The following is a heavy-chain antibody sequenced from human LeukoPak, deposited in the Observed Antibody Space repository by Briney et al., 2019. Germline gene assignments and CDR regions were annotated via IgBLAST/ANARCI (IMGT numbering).Heavy chain of an antibody. J-gene: IGHJ4*02. CDR3: ARVGGRSSWYLGFDY. CDR1: GYAFSTYA. V-gene: IGHV7-4-1*02. CDR2: ITTYTGNP. D-gene: IGHD6-13*01. Sequence: GASVKVSCKASGYAFSTYAMNWVRQAPGQGPEWMGWITTYTGNPTYAQGFTGRFVFSLDTSVSTAYLQISSLKTEDTAVYYCARVGGRSSWYLGFDYWGQGTLVTVSS.